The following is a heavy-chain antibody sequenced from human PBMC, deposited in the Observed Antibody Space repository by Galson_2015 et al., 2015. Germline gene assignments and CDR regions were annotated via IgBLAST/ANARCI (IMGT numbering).Heavy chain of an antibody. D-gene: IGHD3/OR15-3a*01. CDR2: ISTAWTI. CDR3: ARDEDFWTGHGS. CDR1: GFTFKDYS. Sequence: SLRLSCAASGFTFKDYSMNWFRQPPGQGLEWVSYISTAWTILYADSVKGRFTISRDNARNSVYLQMSSLRDDDTAVYYCARDEDFWTGHGSWGQGTLVTVSS. J-gene: IGHJ5*02. V-gene: IGHV3-48*02.